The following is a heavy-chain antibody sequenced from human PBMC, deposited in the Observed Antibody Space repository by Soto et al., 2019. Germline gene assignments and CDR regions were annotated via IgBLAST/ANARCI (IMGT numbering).Heavy chain of an antibody. Sequence: EVQLLESGGGLVQPGGSLRLSCAASGFTFSSYGMTWVRQAPGKGLEWVSTISGSDGGTYFADSVKGRFTISRDNSRNTLYLQMNCLGAEDTAVYYCAIVNTALDYWGQGTLVTVSS. CDR3: AIVNTALDY. D-gene: IGHD5-18*01. V-gene: IGHV3-23*01. J-gene: IGHJ4*02. CDR2: ISGSDGGT. CDR1: GFTFSSYG.